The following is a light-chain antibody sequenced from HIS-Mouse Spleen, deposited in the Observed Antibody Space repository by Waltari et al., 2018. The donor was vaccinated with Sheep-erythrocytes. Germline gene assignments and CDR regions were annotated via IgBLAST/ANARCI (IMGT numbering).Light chain of an antibody. Sequence: QSALTQPASVSGSPGQSITISCTGTSSDVGGYYYVSWYQPHPGKAPKLMIYEVSNRPSGVSNRFSGSKSGNTASLTISGLQAEDEADYYCSSYTSSSTLGVFGGGTKLTVL. CDR3: SSYTSSSTLGV. CDR1: SSDVGGYYY. V-gene: IGLV2-14*01. J-gene: IGLJ2*01. CDR2: EVS.